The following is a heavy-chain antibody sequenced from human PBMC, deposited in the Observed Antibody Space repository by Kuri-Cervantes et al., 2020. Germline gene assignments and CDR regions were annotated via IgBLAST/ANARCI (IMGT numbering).Heavy chain of an antibody. D-gene: IGHD1-20*01. V-gene: IGHV1-18*01. J-gene: IGHJ4*02. Sequence: ASVQVTCRASGCTFVTCGFTWVRQAPGQGREWMGWIYTYNGNTNYAQNFQGRVTMTTDTSTSTAYMKLRSLRSDDADVYYCARGYNWNDADLDYWGQGTLVTVSS. CDR3: ARGYNWNDADLDY. CDR2: IYTYNGNT. CDR1: GCTFVTCG.